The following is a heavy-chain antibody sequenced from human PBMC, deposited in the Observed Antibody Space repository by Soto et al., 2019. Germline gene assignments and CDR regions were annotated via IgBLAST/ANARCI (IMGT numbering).Heavy chain of an antibody. CDR1: GGSISSGDYY. D-gene: IGHD3-10*01. Sequence: QVQLQESGPGLVKPSQTLSLTCTVSGGSISSGDYYWSWIRQHPGKGLEWIGYIYYSGSTYYNPSLKSRVTISVDTSKNQFSLKLTSVTAADTAVYYCATYGSGSYKPTTFDYWGQGTRVTVSS. CDR3: ATYGSGSYKPTTFDY. V-gene: IGHV4-31*03. J-gene: IGHJ4*02. CDR2: IYYSGST.